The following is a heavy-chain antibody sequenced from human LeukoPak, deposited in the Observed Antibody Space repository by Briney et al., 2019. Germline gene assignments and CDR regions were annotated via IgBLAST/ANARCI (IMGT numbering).Heavy chain of an antibody. Sequence: PSQTLSLTCAVSGGSISSGDFPWSWIRQPPGKGLEWIGYIFHTGHTSYNPSLKSRVTISVDMSKNQLSLRLTSVTAADTAVYYCARGFYGAGSQYDYWGQGTLVTVSS. CDR2: IFHTGHT. V-gene: IGHV4-30-2*01. D-gene: IGHD3-10*01. CDR1: GGSISSGDFP. J-gene: IGHJ4*02. CDR3: ARGFYGAGSQYDY.